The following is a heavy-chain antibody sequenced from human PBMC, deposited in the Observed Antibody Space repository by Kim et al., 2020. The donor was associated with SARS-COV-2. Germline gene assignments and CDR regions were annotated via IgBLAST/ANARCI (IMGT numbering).Heavy chain of an antibody. CDR2: ISSSSSTI. D-gene: IGHD6-13*01. J-gene: IGHJ4*02. Sequence: GGSLRLSCAASGFTFSSYSMNWVRQAPGKGLEWVSYISSSSSTIYYADSVKGRFTISRDNAKNSLYLQMNSLRDEDTAVYYCARGGIAAAGTIDPFDYWGQGTLVTVSS. CDR3: ARGGIAAAGTIDPFDY. V-gene: IGHV3-48*02. CDR1: GFTFSSYS.